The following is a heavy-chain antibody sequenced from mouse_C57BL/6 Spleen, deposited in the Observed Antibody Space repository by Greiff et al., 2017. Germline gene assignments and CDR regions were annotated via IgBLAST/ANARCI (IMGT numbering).Heavy chain of an antibody. D-gene: IGHD4-1*01. V-gene: IGHV3-1*01. CDR2: ISYSGST. J-gene: IGHJ4*01. CDR1: GYSITSGYD. Sequence: EVQLVESGPGMVKPSQSLSLTCTVTGYSITSGYDWHWIRHFPGNKLEWMGYISYSGSTNYNPSLKSRISITHDTSKNHFFLKLNSVTTEDTATYYCARGGNWAAMDYWGQGTSVTVSS. CDR3: ARGGNWAAMDY.